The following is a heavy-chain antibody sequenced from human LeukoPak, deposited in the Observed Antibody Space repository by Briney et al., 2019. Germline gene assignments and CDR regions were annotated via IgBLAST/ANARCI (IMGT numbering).Heavy chain of an antibody. CDR3: ARDGVAVAGKPRGNNWFDP. J-gene: IGHJ5*02. Sequence: GASVKVSCKASGYTFTSYDINWVRQAPGQGLEWMGWINPNSGGTNYAQKFQGRVTMTRDTSISTAYMELSRLRSDDTAVYYCARDGVAVAGKPRGNNWFDPWGQGTLVTVSS. CDR2: INPNSGGT. V-gene: IGHV1-2*02. CDR1: GYTFTSYD. D-gene: IGHD6-19*01.